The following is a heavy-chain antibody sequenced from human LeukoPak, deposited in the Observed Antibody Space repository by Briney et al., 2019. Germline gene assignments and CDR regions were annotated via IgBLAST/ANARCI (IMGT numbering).Heavy chain of an antibody. Sequence: GGSLRLSCAASGFTVSSNYMSWVRQAPGKGLEWVSVIYSGGSTYYADSVKGRFTISRDNSKNTLYLQMNSLRAEDTAVYYCAFPAHHWLVRGAFDIWGQGTVVTVSS. V-gene: IGHV3-53*01. CDR1: GFTVSSNY. J-gene: IGHJ3*02. D-gene: IGHD6-19*01. CDR2: IYSGGST. CDR3: AFPAHHWLVRGAFDI.